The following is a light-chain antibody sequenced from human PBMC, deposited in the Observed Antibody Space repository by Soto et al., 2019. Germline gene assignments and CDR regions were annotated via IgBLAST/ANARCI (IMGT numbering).Light chain of an antibody. CDR3: QKYDNLPIT. CDR2: AAS. CDR1: QGISNY. J-gene: IGKJ5*01. Sequence: IQMTQSPFSLSASVGGIVTITCRASQGISNYLAWYEQKPGKVPKLLIYAASTLQSGVPSLFSGSGSGTDSTLTISSLQPEDVATYYCQKYDNLPITFGQGTRLEIK. V-gene: IGKV1-27*01.